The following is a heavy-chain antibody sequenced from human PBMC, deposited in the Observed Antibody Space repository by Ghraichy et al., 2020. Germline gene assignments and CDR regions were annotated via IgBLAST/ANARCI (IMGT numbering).Heavy chain of an antibody. CDR3: ARRVLEFGELE. CDR2: IYYSGST. J-gene: IGHJ4*02. D-gene: IGHD3-10*01. V-gene: IGHV4-59*01. CDR1: GGSISSYY. Sequence: SETLSLTCTVSGGSISSYYWSWIRQPPGKGLEWIGYIYYSGSTNYNPSLKSRVTISVDTSKNQFSLKLSSVTAADTAVYYCARRVLEFGELEWGQGTLVTVSS.